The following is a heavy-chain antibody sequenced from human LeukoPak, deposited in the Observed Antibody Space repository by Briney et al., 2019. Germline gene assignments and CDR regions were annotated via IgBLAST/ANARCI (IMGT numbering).Heavy chain of an antibody. J-gene: IGHJ6*03. V-gene: IGHV3-30*18. D-gene: IGHD5-12*01. Sequence: GGYLRLSCAAAGFTFSSYGMHWVRQAPGKGLEWVAVISYDETRKYYVDSLKGQFTISRDNSKNTIYLQMNRLRPEDTAVYYCAKGDGGSETYFYMDVWGKGTAVTVSS. CDR3: AKGDGGSETYFYMDV. CDR1: GFTFSSYG. CDR2: ISYDETRK.